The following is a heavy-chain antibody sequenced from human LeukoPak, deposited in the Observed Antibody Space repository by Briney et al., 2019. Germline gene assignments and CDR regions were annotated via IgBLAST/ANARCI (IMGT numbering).Heavy chain of an antibody. CDR3: ARDGLGGYLDC. CDR2: INEDGREK. CDR1: GLTISNYW. D-gene: IGHD3/OR15-3a*01. Sequence: GGSLRLSCTASGLTISNYWMSWVRQAPGKGLEWVANINEDGREKYYVDSVKGRFTISRDNAKNSQYLQMNSLRAEDTAVYYCARDGLGGYLDCWGQGTLVTVSS. V-gene: IGHV3-7*03. J-gene: IGHJ4*02.